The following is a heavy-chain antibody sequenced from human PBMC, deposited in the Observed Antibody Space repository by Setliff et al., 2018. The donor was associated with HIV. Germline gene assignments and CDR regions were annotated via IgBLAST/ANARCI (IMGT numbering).Heavy chain of an antibody. CDR1: GGSISGHY. V-gene: IGHV4-4*09. CDR2: IYSSGST. J-gene: IGHJ5*02. D-gene: IGHD3-10*01. Sequence: SETLSLTCTVSGGSISGHYWSWIRQPPGRGLEWIGYIYSSGSTNFNPPLQSRVTISVDTSKKQFSLKLSSVTVADTAVYYCARHSGVASPNWFDPWGQGTLVTVSS. CDR3: ARHSGVASPNWFDP.